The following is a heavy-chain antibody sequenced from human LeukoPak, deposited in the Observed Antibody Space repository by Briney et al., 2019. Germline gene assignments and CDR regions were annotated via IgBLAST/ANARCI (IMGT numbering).Heavy chain of an antibody. CDR1: GDSINNNKW. CDR3: TREEPEYNSGWSMDV. Sequence: SETLSLTCVVSGDSINNNKWWSWVRQPPGKGLEWIGDVYYSGSTNYNPSLKSRVTMSVDKSKNQFFMRLNSVTAADTAVYYCTREEPEYNSGWSMDVRGQGTTVTVSS. D-gene: IGHD6-19*01. J-gene: IGHJ6*02. CDR2: VYYSGST. V-gene: IGHV4-4*02.